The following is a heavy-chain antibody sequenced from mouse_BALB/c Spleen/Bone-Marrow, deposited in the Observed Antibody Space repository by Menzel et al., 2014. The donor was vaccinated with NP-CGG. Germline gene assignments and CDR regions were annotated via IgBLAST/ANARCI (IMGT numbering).Heavy chain of an antibody. CDR3: ARPPYYGSSEWYFDV. V-gene: IGHV5-9-3*01. D-gene: IGHD1-1*01. CDR1: GFTFSSYA. J-gene: IGHJ1*01. Sequence: EVQGVESGGGLVKPGGSLKLSCAASGFTFSSYAMSWVRQTPEKRLEWVATISSGGSYTYYPDSVKGRFTISRDNAKNTLYLQMSSLRSEDTAMYYCARPPYYGSSEWYFDVRGAGTTVTVSS. CDR2: ISSGGSYT.